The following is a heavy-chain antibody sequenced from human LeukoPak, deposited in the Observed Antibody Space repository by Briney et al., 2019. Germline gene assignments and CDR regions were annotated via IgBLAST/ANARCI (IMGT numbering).Heavy chain of an antibody. CDR3: ASNSGYDLFDY. Sequence: GGSLRLSCAASGFTFSSYGMHWVRQAPGKGLEWVAVISYDGSNKYYADSVKGRFTISRDNSKNTLYLQMNSLRAEDTAVYYCASNSGYDLFDYWGQGTLVTVSS. D-gene: IGHD5-12*01. V-gene: IGHV3-30*03. CDR2: ISYDGSNK. J-gene: IGHJ4*02. CDR1: GFTFSSYG.